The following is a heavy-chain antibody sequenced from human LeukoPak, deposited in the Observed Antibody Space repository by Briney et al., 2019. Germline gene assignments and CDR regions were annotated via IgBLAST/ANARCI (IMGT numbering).Heavy chain of an antibody. V-gene: IGHV1-2*02. J-gene: IGHJ4*02. CDR2: INPNSGGT. CDR1: GYTFTGYY. Sequence: ASVKVSCKASGYTFTGYYLHWVRQAPGQGLEWMGWINPNSGGTNYAQKFQDRVTVTRDTSIGTAYMDLRRLTSDDTAVYFCARTGAYYSGMYHFDSWGQGTLVTVSS. D-gene: IGHD3-3*01. CDR3: ARTGAYYSGMYHFDS.